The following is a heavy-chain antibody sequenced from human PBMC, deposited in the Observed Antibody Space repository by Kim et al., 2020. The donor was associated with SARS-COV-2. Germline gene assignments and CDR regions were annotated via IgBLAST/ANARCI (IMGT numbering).Heavy chain of an antibody. CDR2: LNPNSGNT. CDR3: ARGLWQSTGWWDAFET. J-gene: IGHJ3*02. CDR1: GYTFTSYD. D-gene: IGHD6-19*01. Sequence: ASVKVSCKASGYTFTSYDINWVRQAPGQGLEWMGWLNPNSGNTGYAQKFQGRVTMTRDTSMSTAYMELSSLTSEDTAVYYCARGLWQSTGWWDAFETWGRGTMVIVSS. V-gene: IGHV1-8*01.